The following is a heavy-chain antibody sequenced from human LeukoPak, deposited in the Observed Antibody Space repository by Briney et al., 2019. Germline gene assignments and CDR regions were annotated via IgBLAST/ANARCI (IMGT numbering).Heavy chain of an antibody. Sequence: ASVKVSCKASGGTFSSYAISWVRQAPGQGLEWMGGIIPIFGTANYAQKFQGGVTITADESTSTAYMELSSLRSEDTAVYYCTRDPNLLGGTAMVDYWGQGTLVTVS. V-gene: IGHV1-69*13. CDR2: IIPIFGTA. CDR1: GGTFSSYA. D-gene: IGHD5-18*01. J-gene: IGHJ4*02. CDR3: TRDPNLLGGTAMVDY.